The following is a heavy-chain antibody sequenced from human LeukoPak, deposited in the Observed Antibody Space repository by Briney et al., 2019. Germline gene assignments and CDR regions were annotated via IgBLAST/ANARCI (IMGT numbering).Heavy chain of an antibody. CDR2: IYYSGTT. D-gene: IGHD3-10*01. CDR1: GGSISSYH. V-gene: IGHV4-59*01. J-gene: IGHJ4*02. CDR3: ARNSGSYPKYFDY. Sequence: KASETLSLTCTVSGGSISSYHWSWIRQPPGKGLEWIGYIYYSGTTYYNPSLKSRVTISVDTSKNQFSLMLTSVTAADTAVYYCARNSGSYPKYFDYWGQGTLVTVSS.